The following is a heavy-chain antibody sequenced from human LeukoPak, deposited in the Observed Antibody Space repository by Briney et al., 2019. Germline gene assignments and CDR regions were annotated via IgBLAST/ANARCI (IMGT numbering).Heavy chain of an antibody. Sequence: PVGSLRLSCVASRFTFSSDAMSWVRQAPGKGLEWVSTITNVGTGTYYADSAKGRFTISRDNSKNTLYLQLYSLRADDTAVYYCARDISGGEDYWGQGTLVTVSS. CDR2: ITNVGTGT. CDR1: RFTFSSDA. CDR3: ARDISGGEDY. D-gene: IGHD1-26*01. J-gene: IGHJ4*02. V-gene: IGHV3-23*01.